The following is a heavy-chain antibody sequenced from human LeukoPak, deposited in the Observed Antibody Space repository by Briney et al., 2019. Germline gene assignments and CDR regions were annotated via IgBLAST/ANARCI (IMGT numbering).Heavy chain of an antibody. D-gene: IGHD2-2*01. CDR1: GFTFSSCA. V-gene: IGHV3-23*01. CDR3: AKAPGQYVHYYYYMDV. CDR2: ITGPGGST. J-gene: IGHJ6*03. Sequence: GGSLRLSCAASGFTFSSCAMSWVRQAPGKGLEWVSVITGPGGSTYYADSVKGRFTISRDNSKNTLYLQMISLRPEDTAIYYCAKAPGQYVHYYYYMDVWGKGTTVTVSS.